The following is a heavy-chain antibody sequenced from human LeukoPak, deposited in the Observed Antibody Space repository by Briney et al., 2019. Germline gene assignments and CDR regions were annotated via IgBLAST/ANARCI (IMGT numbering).Heavy chain of an antibody. J-gene: IGHJ6*02. CDR2: ISGSGGST. CDR1: GFTFSSYA. Sequence: GGSLRLSCAASGFTFSSYAMSWVRQAPGKGLEWVSAISGSGGSTYYADSVKGRFTISRDNPKNTLYLQMNSLRAEDTAVYYCAKDFPQHPDYHYGMDVWGQGTTVTVSS. CDR3: AKDFPQHPDYHYGMDV. V-gene: IGHV3-23*01. D-gene: IGHD2-21*01.